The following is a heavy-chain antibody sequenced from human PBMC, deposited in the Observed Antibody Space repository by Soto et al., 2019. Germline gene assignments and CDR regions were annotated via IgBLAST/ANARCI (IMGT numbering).Heavy chain of an antibody. Sequence: GGSLRLSCAASGFTFSSYEMNWVRQAPGKGLEWVSYISSSGSTIYYADSVKGRFTISRDNAKNSLYLQMNSLRAEDTAVYYCARDHGGSLGDYWGQGTLVTVSS. J-gene: IGHJ4*02. CDR3: ARDHGGSLGDY. V-gene: IGHV3-48*03. CDR1: GFTFSSYE. D-gene: IGHD1-26*01. CDR2: ISSSGSTI.